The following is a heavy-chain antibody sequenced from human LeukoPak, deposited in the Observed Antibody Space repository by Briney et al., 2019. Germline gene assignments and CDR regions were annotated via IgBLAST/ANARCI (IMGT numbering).Heavy chain of an antibody. D-gene: IGHD2/OR15-2a*01. CDR2: IKQDGSG. J-gene: IGHJ4*02. CDR1: GFIFSSYW. CDR3: ARGSGYYDY. Sequence: PGGSLGLSCAASGFIFSSYWMTWVRQAPGKGLEWMANIKQDGSGNYVNSVKGRLTISRDNAKNSVFLQMNNLRADDTAVYYCARGSGYYDYWGQGTLVTVSS. V-gene: IGHV3-7*01.